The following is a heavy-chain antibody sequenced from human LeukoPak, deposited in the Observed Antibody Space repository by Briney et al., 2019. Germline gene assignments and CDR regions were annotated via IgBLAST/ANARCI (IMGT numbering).Heavy chain of an antibody. CDR3: ASGSSSWYPGVGFDY. J-gene: IGHJ4*02. CDR1: GVSFSGYY. D-gene: IGHD6-13*01. Sequence: SETLSLTCAVYGVSFSGYYWSWIRQPPGKGLEWIGEINHSGSTNYNPSLKSRVPISVDTSKNQFSLKLSSVTAADTAVYYCASGSSSWYPGVGFDYWGQGTLVTVSS. V-gene: IGHV4-34*01. CDR2: INHSGST.